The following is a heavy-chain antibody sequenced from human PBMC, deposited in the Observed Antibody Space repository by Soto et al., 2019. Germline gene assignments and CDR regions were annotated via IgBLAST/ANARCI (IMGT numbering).Heavy chain of an antibody. J-gene: IGHJ4*02. Sequence: PGXSLRLSCAASGFTFSNYAMSWFRQAPGKGLEWVSLVSATAGTTYYTDPVKGRLTISRDNSRNTVYLQMNSLRADDTAVYYCAKDRLAGGFDYWGQGTLVTVSS. CDR1: GFTFSNYA. CDR2: VSATAGTT. V-gene: IGHV3-23*01. CDR3: AKDRLAGGFDY. D-gene: IGHD3-16*01.